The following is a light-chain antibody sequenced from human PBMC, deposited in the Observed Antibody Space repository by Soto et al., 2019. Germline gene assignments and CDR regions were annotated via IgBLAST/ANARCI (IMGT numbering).Light chain of an antibody. Sequence: EIVLTQSPGTLSLSPGERATLSCRASQSFSSSYVAWYQQKPGQAPRLLIYGASSRATGIPYRFSGSGSGTVFTLTISRLEPEDCAVYYCQQYGSSVYTFGQGTKLEI. CDR2: GAS. CDR3: QQYGSSVYT. V-gene: IGKV3-20*01. J-gene: IGKJ2*01. CDR1: QSFSSSY.